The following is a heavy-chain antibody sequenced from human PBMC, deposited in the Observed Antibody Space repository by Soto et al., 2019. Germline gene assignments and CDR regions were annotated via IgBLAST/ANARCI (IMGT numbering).Heavy chain of an antibody. D-gene: IGHD3-10*01. CDR2: INPNSGGT. CDR1: GYTFTGYY. J-gene: IGHJ6*02. V-gene: IGHV1-2*02. CDR3: ARDRGGFNYCYSGMRV. Sequence: ASVKVSCKASGYTFTGYYMHWVRQAPGQGLEWMGWINPNSGGTNYAQKFQGRVTMTRDTSISTAYMELSRLRSDDTAVYYCARDRGGFNYCYSGMRVWGQGTTVTIAS.